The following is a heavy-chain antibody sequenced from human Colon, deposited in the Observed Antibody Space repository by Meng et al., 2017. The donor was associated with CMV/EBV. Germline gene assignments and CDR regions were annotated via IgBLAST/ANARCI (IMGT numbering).Heavy chain of an antibody. CDR3: VRNNWNDPPY. Sequence: WAISGDSVSSNSASWHWIRQSPSRGLEWLGKTNYRSKWNNDYAVSVKSRITINPDTSKNQFSLQLNSVTPEDTAVYYCVRNNWNDPPYWGQGTLVTVSS. CDR1: GDSVSSNSAS. J-gene: IGHJ4*02. D-gene: IGHD1-1*01. CDR2: TNYRSKWNN. V-gene: IGHV6-1*01.